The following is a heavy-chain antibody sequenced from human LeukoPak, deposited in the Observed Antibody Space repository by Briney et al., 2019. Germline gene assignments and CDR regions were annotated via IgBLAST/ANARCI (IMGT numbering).Heavy chain of an antibody. D-gene: IGHD6-19*01. CDR2: INPISGGT. CDR3: ARERYSSGWYGKYYFDY. V-gene: IGHV1-2*02. J-gene: IGHJ4*02. CDR1: GYTFTGYY. Sequence: GALVKVSCKASGYTFTGYYMHWVGHAPGQGLEWMGWINPISGGTNYAQKFQGRVTMTTDTYISTAYMELSRLRSDDTAVYYCARERYSSGWYGKYYFDYWGQGTLVTVSS.